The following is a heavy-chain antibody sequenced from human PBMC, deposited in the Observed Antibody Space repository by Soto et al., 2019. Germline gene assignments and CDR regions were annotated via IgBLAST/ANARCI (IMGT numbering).Heavy chain of an antibody. CDR2: LYYGRSA. V-gene: IGHV4-59*08. D-gene: IGHD1-26*01. J-gene: IGHJ6*02. Sequence: SETLSLTCAVSGDSISSYYCMWIRQPPGKGLESIGYLYYGRSANYNPSLKSRVTLSVDTSTNQCSLTLSSVTAADTAVYYCARRGSYSLTPNGMDVWGQGTTVTVSS. CDR3: ARRGSYSLTPNGMDV. CDR1: GDSISSYY.